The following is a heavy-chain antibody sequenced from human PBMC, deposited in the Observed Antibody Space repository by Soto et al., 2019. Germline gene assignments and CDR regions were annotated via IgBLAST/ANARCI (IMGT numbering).Heavy chain of an antibody. CDR2: ISYDGGVT. CDR3: AKGRLAYSGSYSVDY. J-gene: IGHJ4*02. CDR1: GFTFSTYG. D-gene: IGHD1-26*01. Sequence: QLQLVESGGGVVQPGKSLRLSCAASGFTFSTYGMHWVRQAPGKGLEWVALISYDGGVTKYVDSVKGRFTISRDSSTNTLFLQMNSLRAEVTAVYYCAKGRLAYSGSYSVDYWGQGTLVTVSS. V-gene: IGHV3-30*18.